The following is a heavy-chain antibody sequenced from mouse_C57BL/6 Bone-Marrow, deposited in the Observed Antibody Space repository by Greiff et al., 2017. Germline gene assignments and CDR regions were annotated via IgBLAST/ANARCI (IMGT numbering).Heavy chain of an antibody. CDR2: IFPGSGST. D-gene: IGHD1-1*01. J-gene: IGHJ4*01. CDR3: ARNYYGSKAMDY. Sequence: QVQLKESGPELVKPGASVKISCKASGYTFTDYYINWVKQRPGQGLEWIGWIFPGSGSTYYNEKFKGKATLTVDKSSSTAYMLLSSLTSEDSAVYFCARNYYGSKAMDYWGQGTSVTVSS. CDR1: GYTFTDYY. V-gene: IGHV1-75*01.